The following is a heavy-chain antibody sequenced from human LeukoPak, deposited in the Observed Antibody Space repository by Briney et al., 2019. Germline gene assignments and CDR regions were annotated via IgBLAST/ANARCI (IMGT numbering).Heavy chain of an antibody. D-gene: IGHD3-22*01. V-gene: IGHV3-30*18. CDR1: GFTFSSYG. CDR2: ISYDRSNK. CDR3: AKVSSGYYLYYFDY. J-gene: IGHJ4*02. Sequence: PGGSLRLSCAASGFTFSSYGMHWLRQAPGKGLKWGAVISYDRSNKYYAGSVKGRFTISRDNSKNKLYLQMNSLRDEDTDVYYCAKVSSGYYLYYFDYWGQGTLVTVSS.